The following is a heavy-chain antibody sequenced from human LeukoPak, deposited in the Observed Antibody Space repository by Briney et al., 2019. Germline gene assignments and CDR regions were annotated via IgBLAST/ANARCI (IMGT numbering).Heavy chain of an antibody. V-gene: IGHV3-30*03. Sequence: GRSLRLSCAASGFAFSTYGMHWVRQAPGKGLEWMAVISYDGSYKYHADSLKGRFTISRDNPKNTFYLQMNSLRPEDTAVYYCTRDHSSAYLSYYFDYWGQGTLVTVSS. D-gene: IGHD3-22*01. J-gene: IGHJ4*02. CDR3: TRDHSSAYLSYYFDY. CDR1: GFAFSTYG. CDR2: ISYDGSYK.